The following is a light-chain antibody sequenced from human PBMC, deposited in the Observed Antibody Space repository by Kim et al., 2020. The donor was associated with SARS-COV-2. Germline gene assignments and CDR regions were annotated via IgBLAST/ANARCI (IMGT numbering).Light chain of an antibody. CDR3: QQRT. CDR2: DAS. V-gene: IGKV3-11*01. Sequence: PATVALSPGDRPTLSCRASQSVGTYVAWYQHKPGQAPRLLIYDASNRATGIPARFSGSGSGTDFTLTISSLEPEDFSVYSCQQRTFGGGTKVEIK. CDR1: QSVGTY. J-gene: IGKJ4*01.